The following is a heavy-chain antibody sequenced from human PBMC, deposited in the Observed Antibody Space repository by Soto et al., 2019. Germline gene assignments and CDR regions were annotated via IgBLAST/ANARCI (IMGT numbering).Heavy chain of an antibody. CDR3: ARRYSNSGDGFDS. CDR1: GGSISSVGFY. J-gene: IGHJ4*02. CDR2: IYYSGST. Sequence: SXTCTVSGGSISSVGFYWSWIRQHPGKGPEWIGYIYYSGSTYYNPSLKSRVTISVDTSENQFSLKLSSVTAADTAVYYCARRYSNSGDGFDSWGQGALVTVSS. V-gene: IGHV4-31*03. D-gene: IGHD4-4*01.